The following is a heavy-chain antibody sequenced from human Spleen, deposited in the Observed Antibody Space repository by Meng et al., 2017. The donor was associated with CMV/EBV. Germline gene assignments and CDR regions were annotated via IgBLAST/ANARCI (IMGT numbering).Heavy chain of an antibody. Sequence: SGSSFSGSWIGWVRQTPGKGLEWIRINYLADSDTGYGPSFKSQVTISADKSISTAYLQWSSLKASDTAMYYCVRLDYSGSQYYFDYWGQGTLVTVSS. CDR2: NYLADSDT. V-gene: IGHV5-51*01. CDR1: GSSFSGSW. CDR3: VRLDYSGSQYYFDY. J-gene: IGHJ4*02. D-gene: IGHD5-12*01.